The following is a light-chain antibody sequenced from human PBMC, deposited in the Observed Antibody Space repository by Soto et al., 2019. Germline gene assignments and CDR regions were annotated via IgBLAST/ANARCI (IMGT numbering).Light chain of an antibody. Sequence: QSALTQPPSASGSPGQSVTISCTGTSGDVGRYNYVSWYQQHPGKAPKLMIYQVTKRPSGAPDRFSGSKSGNTASLTVSGLQAEDEAHYYCTSFAGDSNFVVFGGGTKLTVL. V-gene: IGLV2-8*01. CDR2: QVT. CDR3: TSFAGDSNFVV. CDR1: SGDVGRYNY. J-gene: IGLJ2*01.